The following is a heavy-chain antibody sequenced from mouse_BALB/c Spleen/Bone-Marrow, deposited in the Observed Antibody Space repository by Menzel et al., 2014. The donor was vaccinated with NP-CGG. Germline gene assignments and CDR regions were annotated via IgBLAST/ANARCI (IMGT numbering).Heavy chain of an antibody. CDR3: AREADGYYVGAMDY. V-gene: IGHV1-14*01. D-gene: IGHD2-3*01. CDR1: GYTFSSYV. J-gene: IGHJ4*01. Sequence: VQLQQSGPELGKPGASVKMSCKASGYTFSSYVIHWVKRKPGQGLEWIGYINPYNDGTKYNEKFKGKATLTSGKSSSTAYIDLSSLTSEDSAVYYCAREADGYYVGAMDYWGQGTSVTVSS. CDR2: INPYNDGT.